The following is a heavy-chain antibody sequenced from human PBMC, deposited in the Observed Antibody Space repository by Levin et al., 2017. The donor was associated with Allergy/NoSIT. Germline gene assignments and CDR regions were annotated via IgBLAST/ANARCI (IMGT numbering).Heavy chain of an antibody. Sequence: GESLKISCAASGFTFSSYGMHWVRQAPGKGLEWVAVIWYDGSNKYYADSVKGRFTISRDNSKNTLYLQMNSLRAEDTAVYYCARADMVRGKYYYYYGMDVWGQGTTVTVSS. J-gene: IGHJ6*02. V-gene: IGHV3-33*01. CDR3: ARADMVRGKYYYYYGMDV. D-gene: IGHD3-10*01. CDR1: GFTFSSYG. CDR2: IWYDGSNK.